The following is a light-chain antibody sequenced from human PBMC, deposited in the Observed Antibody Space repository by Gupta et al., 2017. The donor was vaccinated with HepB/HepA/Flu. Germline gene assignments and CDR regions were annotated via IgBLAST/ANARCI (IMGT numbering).Light chain of an antibody. CDR1: ENIGDY. J-gene: IGKJ2*01. Sequence: DIQMTQSPSSLSASRRDRVTITCRASENIGDYLNWYQQKPGKAPNLLIYAASSLQSGVPSRFSGGGSGTHFTLTISSLQPEDFATYYCQESVTTLYTFGQGTKLEIK. V-gene: IGKV1-39*01. CDR2: AAS. CDR3: QESVTTLYT.